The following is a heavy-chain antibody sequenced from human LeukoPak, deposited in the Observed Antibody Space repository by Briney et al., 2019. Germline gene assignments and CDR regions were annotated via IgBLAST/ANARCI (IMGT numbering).Heavy chain of an antibody. D-gene: IGHD2-15*01. CDR1: GFTFSNYW. CDR3: ATGGGWWSPDY. J-gene: IGHJ4*02. Sequence: GGSLRLFCAASGFTFSNYWMHWVRHARGKGLVWVSRINNDGSSTSYADSAKGRFTISRDNAKNTLYLQMNTLRAEDTAVYYCATGGGWWSPDYWGQGTLVTVSS. CDR2: INNDGSST. V-gene: IGHV3-74*01.